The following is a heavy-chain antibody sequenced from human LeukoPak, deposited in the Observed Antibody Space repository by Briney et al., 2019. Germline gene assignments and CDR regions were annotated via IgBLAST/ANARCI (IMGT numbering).Heavy chain of an antibody. D-gene: IGHD3-10*01. V-gene: IGHV3-21*01. CDR2: ISSSSSYI. J-gene: IGHJ6*03. CDR1: GFTFSSYS. CDR3: ARVALWFGELPYYYYYYYMDV. Sequence: GGSLRLSCAASGFTFSSYSMNWVRQAPGKGLEWVSSISSSSSYIYYADSVKGRFTISRDNAKNSLYLQMNSLRAEDTAVYYCARVALWFGELPYYYYYYYMDVWGKGTTVTISS.